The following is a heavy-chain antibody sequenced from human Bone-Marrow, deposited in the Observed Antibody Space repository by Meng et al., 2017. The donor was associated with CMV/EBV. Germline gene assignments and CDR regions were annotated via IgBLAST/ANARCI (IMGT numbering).Heavy chain of an antibody. CDR3: ARCSKGITPTFDY. J-gene: IGHJ4*02. CDR1: GGTFSRFA. Sequence: SVKVSCKASGGTFSRFAVSWVRQAPGQGLEWMGWVVPILGTANDAQKFQGRVTITADKSTRTAYMELSSLSSDDTAVYYCARCSKGITPTFDYWGQGTLVTVSS. CDR2: VVPILGTA. D-gene: IGHD3-10*01. V-gene: IGHV1-69*10.